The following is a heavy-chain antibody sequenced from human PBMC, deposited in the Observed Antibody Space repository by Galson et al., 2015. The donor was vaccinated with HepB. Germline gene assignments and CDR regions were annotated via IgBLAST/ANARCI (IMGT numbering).Heavy chain of an antibody. Sequence: QSGAEVKKPGESLRISCKGSGYSFTSYWISWVRQMPGKGLEWMGRIDPSDSYTNYSPSFQGHVTISADKSISTAYLQWSSLKASDTAMYYCATVYREQLGAVYYYYGMDVWGQGTTVTVSS. D-gene: IGHD6-6*01. CDR3: ATVYREQLGAVYYYYGMDV. J-gene: IGHJ6*02. V-gene: IGHV5-10-1*01. CDR1: GYSFTSYW. CDR2: IDPSDSYT.